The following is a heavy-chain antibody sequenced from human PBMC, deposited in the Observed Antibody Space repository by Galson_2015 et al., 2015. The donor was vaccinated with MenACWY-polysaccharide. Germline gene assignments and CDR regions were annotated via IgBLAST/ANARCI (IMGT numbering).Heavy chain of an antibody. J-gene: IGHJ4*02. CDR2: IHPKSGGT. D-gene: IGHD4-23*01. CDR1: GYSFNDNY. Sequence: SVKVSCKASGYSFNDNYIHWVRQAPGQGLEWMGWIHPKSGGTQYTQKFQGRVTMTRDTSISTSYMELSRLRPDDTAVYYCATPGGRDYWGQGTLVPVSS. V-gene: IGHV1-2*02. CDR3: ATPGGRDY.